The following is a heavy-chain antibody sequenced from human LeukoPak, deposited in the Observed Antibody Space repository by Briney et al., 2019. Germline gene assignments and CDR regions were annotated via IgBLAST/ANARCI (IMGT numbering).Heavy chain of an antibody. D-gene: IGHD3-3*01. Sequence: SETLSLTCTVSGGSISSYYWSWIRQPPGKGLEWIGYIYYSGSTNYNPSLKSRVTISVDTSKNQFSLKLSSVTAADTAVYYCARGAYDFWSGYYTHIYYYGMDVWGQGTTVTVSS. V-gene: IGHV4-59*01. CDR1: GGSISSYY. CDR3: ARGAYDFWSGYYTHIYYYGMDV. CDR2: IYYSGST. J-gene: IGHJ6*02.